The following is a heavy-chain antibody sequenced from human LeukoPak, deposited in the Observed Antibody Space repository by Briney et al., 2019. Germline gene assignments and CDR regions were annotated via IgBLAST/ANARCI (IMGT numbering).Heavy chain of an antibody. CDR2: TRNKANSYTT. CDR1: GFTFSDHY. J-gene: IGHJ4*02. CDR3: ARASGSYSGYFDY. D-gene: IGHD1-26*01. Sequence: GGSLRLSCAVSGFTFSDHYMDWVRQAPGKGLEWVGRTRNKANSYTTEYAASVKGRFTISRDDSKNSLYLQMNSLKTEDTAVYYCARASGSYSGYFDYWGQGTPVTVSS. V-gene: IGHV3-72*01.